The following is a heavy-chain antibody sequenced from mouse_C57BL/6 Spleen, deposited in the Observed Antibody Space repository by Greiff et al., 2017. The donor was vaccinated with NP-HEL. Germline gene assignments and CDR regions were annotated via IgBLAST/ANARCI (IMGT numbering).Heavy chain of an antibody. V-gene: IGHV1-52*01. CDR2: IDPSDSET. J-gene: IGHJ2*01. CDR1: GYTFTSYW. CDR3: ARDGNGDFDY. Sequence: HVQLQQPGAELVRPGSSVKLSCKASGYTFTSYWMHWVKQRPIQGLEWIGNIDPSDSETHYNQKFKDKATLTVDKSSSTAYMQLSSLTSEDSAVYYCARDGNGDFDYWGQGTTLTVSS. D-gene: IGHD1-1*01.